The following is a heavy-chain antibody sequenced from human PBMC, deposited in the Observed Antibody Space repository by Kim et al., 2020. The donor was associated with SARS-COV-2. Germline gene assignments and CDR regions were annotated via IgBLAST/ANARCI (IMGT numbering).Heavy chain of an antibody. CDR1: GFNFSAHY. Sequence: GGSLRLSCEASGFNFSAHYITWIRQAPGKGLEWLAYISGDGRVIYYADSVKGRFSVSRDNAKMSLTLQMNSLRAEDTALYLCARGKGRRPHGLDVWGQGT. V-gene: IGHV3-11*01. CDR2: ISGDGRVI. CDR3: ARGKGRRPHGLDV. J-gene: IGHJ6*02.